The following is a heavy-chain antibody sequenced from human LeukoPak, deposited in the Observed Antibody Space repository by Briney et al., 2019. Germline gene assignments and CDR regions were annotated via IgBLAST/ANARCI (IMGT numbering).Heavy chain of an antibody. CDR1: GGSISSYY. J-gene: IGHJ4*02. CDR2: IYYSGST. D-gene: IGHD6-6*01. CDR3: ARRGVEYSSSSVSV. V-gene: IGHV4-59*01. Sequence: ETLSLTCTVSGGSISSYYWSWIRQPPGKGLEWIGYIYYSGSTNYNPSLKSRVTISVDTSKNQFSLKLSSVTAADTAVYYCARRGVEYSSSSVSVWGQGTLVTVSS.